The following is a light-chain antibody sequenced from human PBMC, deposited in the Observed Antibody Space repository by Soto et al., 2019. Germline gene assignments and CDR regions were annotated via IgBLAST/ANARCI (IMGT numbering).Light chain of an antibody. Sequence: DIVMTQSPDSLAVSLGERATINCKSSQSVLHNNNKNYLAGYQKKPGQPPKLLIYWASTRESGVPDRFSGSGSGTDFVLTISSLQAEDVAIYYCQQYSSIPLTFGGGTKVEIK. J-gene: IGKJ4*01. CDR1: QSVLHNNNKNY. CDR2: WAS. CDR3: QQYSSIPLT. V-gene: IGKV4-1*01.